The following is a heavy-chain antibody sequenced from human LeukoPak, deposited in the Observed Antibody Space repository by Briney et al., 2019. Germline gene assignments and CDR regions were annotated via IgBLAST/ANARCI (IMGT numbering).Heavy chain of an antibody. CDR2: ISWNSGMI. J-gene: IGHJ4*02. CDR1: GFTFDGYT. CDR3: ATLYGGSLDY. D-gene: IGHD5-12*01. Sequence: GGSLRLSCVGSGFTFDGYTMHWVRQAPGKGLEWVSGISWNSGMIAYADSVKGRFTISRDNVKNSLYLQMNSLRGEDTAVYYCATLYGGSLDYWGQGTLVTVSS. V-gene: IGHV3-9*01.